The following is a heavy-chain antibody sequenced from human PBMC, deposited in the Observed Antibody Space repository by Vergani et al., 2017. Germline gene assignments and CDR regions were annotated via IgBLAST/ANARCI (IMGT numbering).Heavy chain of an antibody. CDR2: IYHSGST. Sequence: QVQLQESGPGLVKPPGTLSLTCAVSGGSISSSNWWSWVRQPPGRGLEWIGEIYHSGSTIYNPSLKRRVTISVDKSKNQFSLKLSSVTAADTAVYYCARELDYYDSSGPLGYWGQGTLVTVSS. CDR1: GGSISSSNW. D-gene: IGHD3-22*01. J-gene: IGHJ4*02. V-gene: IGHV4-4*03. CDR3: ARELDYYDSSGPLGY.